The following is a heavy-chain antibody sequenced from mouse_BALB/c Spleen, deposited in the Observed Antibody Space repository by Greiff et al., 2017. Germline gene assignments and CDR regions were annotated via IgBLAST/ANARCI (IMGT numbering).Heavy chain of an antibody. J-gene: IGHJ1*01. D-gene: IGHD1-1*01. CDR2: INPYYGST. CDR1: GYSFTDYI. CDR3: ASGKITTGYFDV. V-gene: IGHV1-39*01. Sequence: EVQLQQTGPELVKPGASVKISCKASGYSFTDYIMLWVKQSHGKSLEWIGNINPYYGSTSYNLKFKGKATLTVDKSSSTAYMQLNSLTSEDSAVYYCASGKITTGYFDVWGAGTTVTVSS.